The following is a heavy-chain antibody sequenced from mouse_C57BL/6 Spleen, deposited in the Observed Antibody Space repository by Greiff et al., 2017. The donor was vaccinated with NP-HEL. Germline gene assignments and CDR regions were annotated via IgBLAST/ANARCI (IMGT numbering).Heavy chain of an antibody. Sequence: VQLQQSGPELVKPGASVKISCKASGYTFTDYYMNWVKQSHGKSLEWIGDINPNNGGTSYNQKFTGKATLTVDKSSSTAYMELRSLTSEDSAVYYCARYPLITTVVDWYFDVWGTGTTVTVSS. CDR2: INPNNGGT. V-gene: IGHV1-26*01. J-gene: IGHJ1*03. D-gene: IGHD1-1*01. CDR1: GYTFTDYY. CDR3: ARYPLITTVVDWYFDV.